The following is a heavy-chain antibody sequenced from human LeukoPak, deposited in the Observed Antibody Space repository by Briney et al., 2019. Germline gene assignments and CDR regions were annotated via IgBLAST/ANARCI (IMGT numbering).Heavy chain of an antibody. J-gene: IGHJ5*02. CDR3: ARIGYSSGWYGWFDP. V-gene: IGHV4-34*01. Sequence: PSETLSLTCAVYGGSFSGYYWSWIRQPPGKGLEWIGEINHSGSTNYNPSLKSRVTISVDTSKNQFSLKLSSVTAADTAVYYCARIGYSSGWYGWFDPWGQGTLVTVSS. CDR2: INHSGST. CDR1: GGSFSGYY. D-gene: IGHD6-19*01.